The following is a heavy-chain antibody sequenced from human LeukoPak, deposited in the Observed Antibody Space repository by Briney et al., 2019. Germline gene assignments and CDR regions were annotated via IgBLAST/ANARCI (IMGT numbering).Heavy chain of an antibody. CDR2: IWYDGSNK. CDR1: GFTFSSYG. V-gene: IGHV3-33*08. D-gene: IGHD1-26*01. Sequence: GGSLRLSCEASGFTFSSYGMHWVRQAPGKGLEWVAVIWYDGSNKYYADSVKGRFTISRDNSKNTLYLQMNSLRAEDTAVYYCARDYNTVGATTMDYYYGMDVWGQGTTVTVSS. J-gene: IGHJ6*02. CDR3: ARDYNTVGATTMDYYYGMDV.